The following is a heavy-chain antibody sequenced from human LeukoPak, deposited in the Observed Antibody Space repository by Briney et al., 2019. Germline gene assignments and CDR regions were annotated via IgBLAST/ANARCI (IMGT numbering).Heavy chain of an antibody. V-gene: IGHV1-18*01. CDR1: GYTFSSYV. J-gene: IGHJ5*02. Sequence: ASVKVSCKASGYTFSSYVMTWVRQAPGQGLEWMGWISAYNGNTNYAQRLQGRVTMTTDTSTSTAYMELRSLRSDDTAVYYCAHVSSLDYDFWSGHTLGWFDPWGQGTLVTVSS. D-gene: IGHD3-3*01. CDR2: ISAYNGNT. CDR3: AHVSSLDYDFWSGHTLGWFDP.